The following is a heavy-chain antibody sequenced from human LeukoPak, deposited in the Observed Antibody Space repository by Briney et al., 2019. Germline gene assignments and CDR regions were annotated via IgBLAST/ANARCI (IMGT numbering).Heavy chain of an antibody. J-gene: IGHJ4*02. Sequence: PGGSLRLSCAASVFTFSDYSMNCGCEAPGKGLGWVAVISYDGSNKYYADSVKGRFTISRDNSKNTLYLQMNSLRAEDTAVYYGAKALLYYYDSSGYDYWGQGTLVTVSS. CDR3: AKALLYYYDSSGYDY. CDR2: ISYDGSNK. D-gene: IGHD3-22*01. V-gene: IGHV3-30*18. CDR1: VFTFSDYS.